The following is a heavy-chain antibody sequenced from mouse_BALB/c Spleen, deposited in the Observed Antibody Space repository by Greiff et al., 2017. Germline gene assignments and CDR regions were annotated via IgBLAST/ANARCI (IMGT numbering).Heavy chain of an antibody. CDR1: GYTFTSYW. CDR2: INPSTGYT. J-gene: IGHJ2*01. V-gene: IGHV1-7*01. D-gene: IGHD2-4*01. Sequence: VQLQQSGAELAKPGASVKMSCKASGYTFTSYWMHWVKQRPGQGLEWIGYINPSTGYTEYNQKFKDKATLTADKSSSTAYMQLSSLTSEDSAVYYCARCGRTMITGFDYWGQGTTLTVSS. CDR3: ARCGRTMITGFDY.